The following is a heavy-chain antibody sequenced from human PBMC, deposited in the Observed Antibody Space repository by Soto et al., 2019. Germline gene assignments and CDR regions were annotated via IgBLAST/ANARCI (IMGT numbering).Heavy chain of an antibody. Sequence: SLKISCKGSGYGFTSYWIGWVRQMPGKGLEWMGIIYPGDSDTRYSPSFQGQVTISADKSISTAYLQWSSLKASDTAMYYCATRSNWNYDYYYGMDVWGQGTTVTVSS. CDR3: ATRSNWNYDYYYGMDV. CDR2: IYPGDSDT. CDR1: GYGFTSYW. V-gene: IGHV5-51*01. D-gene: IGHD1-20*01. J-gene: IGHJ6*02.